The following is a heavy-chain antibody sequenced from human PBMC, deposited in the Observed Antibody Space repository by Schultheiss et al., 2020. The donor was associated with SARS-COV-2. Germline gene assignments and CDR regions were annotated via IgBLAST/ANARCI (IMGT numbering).Heavy chain of an antibody. Sequence: GGSLRLSCAASGFTFSSYGMHWVRQAPGKGLEWVAVISFDGSNEYYADSVKGRFTFSRDNSENTLYLQMNSLRAEDTAVYYCARAKTIFGVADDYYGMDVWGQGTTVTVSS. D-gene: IGHD3-3*01. CDR1: GFTFSSYG. J-gene: IGHJ6*02. CDR3: ARAKTIFGVADDYYGMDV. V-gene: IGHV3-30*19. CDR2: ISFDGSNE.